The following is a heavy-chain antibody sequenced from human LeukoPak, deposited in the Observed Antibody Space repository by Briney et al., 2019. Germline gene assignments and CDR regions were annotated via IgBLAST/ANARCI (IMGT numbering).Heavy chain of an antibody. V-gene: IGHV3-21*05. D-gene: IGHD3-10*01. CDR2: ISSSSSYT. J-gene: IGHJ4*02. CDR1: GFTFSSYS. Sequence: PGRSLRLSCAASGFTFSSYSMNWVRQAPGKGLEWVSYISSSSSYTNYADSVKGRFTISRDNAKNSLYLQMNSLRAEDTAVYYCARPGSGSYSDYWGQGTLVTVSS. CDR3: ARPGSGSYSDY.